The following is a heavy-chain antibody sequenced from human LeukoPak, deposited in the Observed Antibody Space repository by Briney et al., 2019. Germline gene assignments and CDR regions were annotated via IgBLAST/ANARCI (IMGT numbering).Heavy chain of an antibody. CDR2: ISSSSSYI. CDR3: ARGSSGEDYFDY. Sequence: PGGSLRLSCAASGFTFSSYSMNWVRQAPGKGLEWVSSISSSSSYIYYADSVKGRFTISRDNAKNSLYLQMNSLRAEDTAVYYCARGSSGEDYFDYWGQGTLVTASS. J-gene: IGHJ4*02. CDR1: GFTFSSYS. D-gene: IGHD1-26*01. V-gene: IGHV3-21*01.